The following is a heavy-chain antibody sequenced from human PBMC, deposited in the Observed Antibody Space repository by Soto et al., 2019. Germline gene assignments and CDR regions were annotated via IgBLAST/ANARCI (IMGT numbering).Heavy chain of an antibody. CDR1: GFILSSYW. CDR2: IKPDGSGK. D-gene: IGHD3-3*01. Sequence: EVQLVESGGDFVQPGGSLRLSCAASGFILSSYWMRWVRQAPGKGLEWVANIKPDGSGKYYVDSVKGRFTISRDNAKNSLYLQMNSLRGEDTAVYYCASNIFYDFWSCYYAFDSWGRGTMVTVSS. V-gene: IGHV3-7*01. J-gene: IGHJ3*02. CDR3: ASNIFYDFWSCYYAFDS.